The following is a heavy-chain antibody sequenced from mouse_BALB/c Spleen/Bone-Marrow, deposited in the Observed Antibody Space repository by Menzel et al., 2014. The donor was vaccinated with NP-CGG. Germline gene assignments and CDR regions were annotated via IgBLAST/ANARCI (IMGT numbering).Heavy chain of an antibody. D-gene: IGHD2-2*01. J-gene: IGHJ2*01. CDR1: GFTFTYYY. CDR3: ARDGYDDY. Sequence: EVMLVESGGGLVQPGGSLRLSCATSGFTFTYYYMSWVRQPPGKALEWLGFIRNKANGYTTEYSASVKGRFTISRDNSQSILYLQMNTLRAEDSATYYCARDGYDDYWGQGTTLTVSS. V-gene: IGHV7-3*02. CDR2: IRNKANGYTT.